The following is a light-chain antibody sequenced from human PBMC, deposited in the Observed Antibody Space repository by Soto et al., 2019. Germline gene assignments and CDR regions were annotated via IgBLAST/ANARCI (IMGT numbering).Light chain of an antibody. V-gene: IGKV1-5*01. Sequence: DIQITQATPILSASVGHRVTITYRACQSISRWLAWYQQKPGKAPKLLIYDASSLESGVPSRFSGSGSGTEFTLTISSLQPDDFATYYCQQYNHYSGLTFGGGTKVDIK. CDR3: QQYNHYSGLT. J-gene: IGKJ4*01. CDR1: QSISRW. CDR2: DAS.